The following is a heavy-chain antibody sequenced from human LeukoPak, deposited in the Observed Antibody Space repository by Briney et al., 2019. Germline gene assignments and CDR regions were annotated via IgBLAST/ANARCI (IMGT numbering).Heavy chain of an antibody. CDR2: ISYDGSNK. CDR3: ARARGGQQPVVDY. D-gene: IGHD6-13*01. V-gene: IGHV3-30*04. J-gene: IGHJ4*02. Sequence: SGRSLRLSCAASGFTFSSYAMHWVRQAPGKGLEWVAVISYDGSNKYYADSMKGRFTISRDNSKNTLYLQMNSLRAEDTAVYYCARARGGQQPVVDYWGQGTLVTVSS. CDR1: GFTFSSYA.